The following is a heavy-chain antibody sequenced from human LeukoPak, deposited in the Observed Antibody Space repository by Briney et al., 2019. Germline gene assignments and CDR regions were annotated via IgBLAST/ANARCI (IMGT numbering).Heavy chain of an antibody. Sequence: PGGSLRLSCAASGFTFSSYWMSWVRQAPGKGLEWVGRIKSKTDGGTTDYAAPVKGRFTISRDDSKNTLYLQMNSLKTEDTAVYYCTTESDTVILFDYWGQGTLVTVSS. CDR1: GFTFSSYW. CDR3: TTESDTVILFDY. CDR2: IKSKTDGGTT. V-gene: IGHV3-15*01. J-gene: IGHJ4*02. D-gene: IGHD5-18*01.